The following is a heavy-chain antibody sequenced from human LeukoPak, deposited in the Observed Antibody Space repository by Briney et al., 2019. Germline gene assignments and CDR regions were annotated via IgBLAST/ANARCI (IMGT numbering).Heavy chain of an antibody. CDR1: GGSISSYY. V-gene: IGHV4-59*01. D-gene: IGHD1-20*01. CDR2: IYYSGST. CDR3: ARAAITAYYMDV. J-gene: IGHJ6*03. Sequence: PSETLSLTCTVSGGSISSYYWGWIRQPPGKGLEWIGYIYYSGSTNYNPSLKSRVTISVDTSKNQFSLKLSSVTAADTAVYYCARAAITAYYMDVWGKGTTVTVSS.